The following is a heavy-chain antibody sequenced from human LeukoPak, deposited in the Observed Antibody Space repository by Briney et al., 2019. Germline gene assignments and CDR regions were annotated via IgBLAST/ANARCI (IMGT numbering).Heavy chain of an antibody. CDR3: ARFSSGRAYYYGMDV. CDR2: MNPNSGNT. CDR1: GYTFTSYD. Sequence: GASVKVSCTASGYTFTSYDINWVRQATGQGLEWMGWMNPNSGNTGYAQKFQGRVTMTRNTSISTAYMELSSLRSEDTAVYYCARFSSGRAYYYGMDVWGQGTTVTVSS. J-gene: IGHJ6*02. V-gene: IGHV1-8*01. D-gene: IGHD3-10*01.